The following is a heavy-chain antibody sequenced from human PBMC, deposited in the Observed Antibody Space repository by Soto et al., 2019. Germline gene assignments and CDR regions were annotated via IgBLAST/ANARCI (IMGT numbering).Heavy chain of an antibody. J-gene: IGHJ4*02. CDR3: ARAKDYSTSFFDY. V-gene: IGHV4-34*01. D-gene: IGHD4-4*01. Sequence: PSLTCAVYGGSFSGYYWSWIRQPPGKGLEWIGEINHSGSTNYNPSLKSRVTISVDTSKNQFSLKLSSVTAADTAVYYCARAKDYSTSFFDYWGQGTLVTVSS. CDR1: GGSFSGYY. CDR2: INHSGST.